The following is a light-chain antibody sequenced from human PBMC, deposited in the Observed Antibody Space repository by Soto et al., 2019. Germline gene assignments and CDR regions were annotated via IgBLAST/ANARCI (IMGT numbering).Light chain of an antibody. V-gene: IGKV3-15*01. J-gene: IGKJ1*01. Sequence: EIVMTQSPATLSVSPGERATLSCRASQSVSSDLAWYQQKPGQPPRLLVYGASTRATGIPVRFSGSGSETAFALTISSLQSEDFAVYYCQQYNKWPTFGQGTKVEIK. CDR2: GAS. CDR1: QSVSSD. CDR3: QQYNKWPT.